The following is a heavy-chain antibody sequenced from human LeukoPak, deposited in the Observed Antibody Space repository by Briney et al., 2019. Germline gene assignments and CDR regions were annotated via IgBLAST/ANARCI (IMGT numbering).Heavy chain of an antibody. CDR2: ISGSGGST. Sequence: GGSLRLSCAASGFTFSSYAMSWVRQAPGKGLEWVSAISGSGGSTYYADSVKGRFTISRDNSKNTLYLQMNSLRAEDAAVYYCAKQIIAAAGTGIDYWGQGTLVTVSS. V-gene: IGHV3-23*01. CDR3: AKQIIAAAGTGIDY. CDR1: GFTFSSYA. D-gene: IGHD6-13*01. J-gene: IGHJ4*02.